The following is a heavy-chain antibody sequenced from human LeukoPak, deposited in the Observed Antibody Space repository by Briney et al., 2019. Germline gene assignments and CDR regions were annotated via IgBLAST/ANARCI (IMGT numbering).Heavy chain of an antibody. J-gene: IGHJ4*02. CDR1: GLTVSINY. V-gene: IGHV3-66*01. D-gene: IGHD3-22*01. CDR2: IYSGGST. CDR3: ARDRRTYYYDSSGYSVSGYFDY. Sequence: GGSLRLSCAASGLTVSINYMSWVRQAPGKGLEWVSVIYSGGSTYYADSVKGRFTISRDNSKNTLYLQMNSLRAEDTAVYYCARDRRTYYYDSSGYSVSGYFDYWGQGTLVTVSS.